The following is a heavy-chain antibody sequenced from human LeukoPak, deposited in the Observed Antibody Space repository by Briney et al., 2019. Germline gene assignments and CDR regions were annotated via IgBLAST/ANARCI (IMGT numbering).Heavy chain of an antibody. Sequence: GGSLRLSCAASGFTFSSYWMSWVRQAPGKGLEWVANIKQDGSEKYYVDSVKGRFTISRDNAKNSLYLQMNSLRAEDTAVYYCARWSSRYYFDYWGQGTLVTVSP. V-gene: IGHV3-7*01. CDR2: IKQDGSEK. D-gene: IGHD3-16*02. J-gene: IGHJ4*02. CDR3: ARWSSRYYFDY. CDR1: GFTFSSYW.